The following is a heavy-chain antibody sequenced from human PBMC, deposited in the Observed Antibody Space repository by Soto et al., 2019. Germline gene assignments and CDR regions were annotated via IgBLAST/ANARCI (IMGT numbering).Heavy chain of an antibody. V-gene: IGHV1-69*13. Sequence: SVKVSCKASGGTFSSYAISWVRQAPGQGLEWMGGIIPIFGTANYAQKFQGRVTITADESTSTAYMELSSLRSEDTAVYYCARDDRRSSSSGSFDYWGQGTLVTVSS. CDR3: ARDDRRSSSSGSFDY. CDR1: GGTFSSYA. CDR2: IIPIFGTA. D-gene: IGHD6-6*01. J-gene: IGHJ4*02.